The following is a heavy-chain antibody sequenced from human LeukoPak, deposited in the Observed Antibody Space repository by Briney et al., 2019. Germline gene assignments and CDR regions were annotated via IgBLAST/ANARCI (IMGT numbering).Heavy chain of an antibody. CDR3: ARDAGNWYFDP. V-gene: IGHV4-59*01. J-gene: IGHJ2*01. CDR1: GGSISSYY. CDR2: IYYSGST. Sequence: PSETLSLTCTVSGGSISSYYWSWIRQPPGKGLEWIGYIYYSGSTNYNPSLKSRVTISVDTSKNQFSLKLSSVTAADTAVYYCARDAGNWYFDPWGRGTLVTVSS.